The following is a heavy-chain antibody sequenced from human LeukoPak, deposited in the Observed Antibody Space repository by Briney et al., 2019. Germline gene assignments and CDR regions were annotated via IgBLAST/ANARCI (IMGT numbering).Heavy chain of an antibody. V-gene: IGHV4-34*01. Sequence: SETLSLTCAVYGGSFSGYYWSWIRQPPGKGPEWIGEINHSGSTNYNPSLKSRVTISVDTSKNQFSLKLSSVTAADTAVYYCARSRELTSTDYYDSSGYNGDWGQGTLVTASS. D-gene: IGHD3-22*01. CDR1: GGSFSGYY. CDR3: ARSRELTSTDYYDSSGYNGD. CDR2: INHSGST. J-gene: IGHJ4*02.